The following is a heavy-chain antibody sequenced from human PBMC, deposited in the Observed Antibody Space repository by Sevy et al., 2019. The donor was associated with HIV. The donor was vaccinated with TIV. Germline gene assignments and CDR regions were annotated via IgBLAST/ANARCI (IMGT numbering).Heavy chain of an antibody. CDR1: GFAFSDFY. Sequence: GGSLRLSCAASGFAFSDFYMTWIRQAPGKGLEWISYISSTGSSIYYADSVKGRFTISRDNAKNSLYLQMNSLRVEDTAVYYCAGDHTAAPGSAYWGQGTLVTVSS. D-gene: IGHD6-13*01. CDR3: AGDHTAAPGSAY. CDR2: ISSTGSSI. V-gene: IGHV3-11*01. J-gene: IGHJ4*02.